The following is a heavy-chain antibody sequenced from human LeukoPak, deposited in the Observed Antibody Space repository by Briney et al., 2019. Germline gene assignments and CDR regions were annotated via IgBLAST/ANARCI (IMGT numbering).Heavy chain of an antibody. V-gene: IGHV3-30*02. Sequence: GGSLRLSCAASGFTFSSYGMHWVRQAPGKGLEWVAFIRYDGSNKYYADSVKGRFTISRDNSKNTLYLQMNSLRAEDTAVYYCARDREGVNTFDYWGQGTLATVSS. CDR3: ARDREGVNTFDY. CDR2: IRYDGSNK. J-gene: IGHJ4*02. CDR1: GFTFSSYG. D-gene: IGHD3-16*01.